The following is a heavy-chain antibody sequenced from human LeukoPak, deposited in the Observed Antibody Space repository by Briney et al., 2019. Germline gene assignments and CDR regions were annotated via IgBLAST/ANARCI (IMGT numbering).Heavy chain of an antibody. CDR1: GGSISSDY. Sequence: SETLSLTCTVSGGSISSDYWSWIRQPPGEGLEWIGYIYTSGSTNYNPPLKSRVTISVETSKNQISPKLSSVTAADTAVYYCARSGRYFDWSTPYYYYYYMDVWGKGTTVTVSS. CDR2: IYTSGST. V-gene: IGHV4-4*09. D-gene: IGHD3-9*01. CDR3: ARSGRYFDWSTPYYYYYYMDV. J-gene: IGHJ6*03.